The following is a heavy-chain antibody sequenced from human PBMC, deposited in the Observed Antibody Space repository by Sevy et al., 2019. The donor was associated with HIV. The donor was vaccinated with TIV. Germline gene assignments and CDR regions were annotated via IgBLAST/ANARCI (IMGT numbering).Heavy chain of an antibody. CDR1: GYTFTSYG. CDR3: ARDWLVVRGVIADDAFDI. D-gene: IGHD3-10*01. Sequence: ASVKVSFKASGYTFTSYGISWVRQAPGQGLEWMGWISAYNGNTNYAQKLQGRVTMTTDTSTSTAYMELRSLRSDDTAVYYCARDWLVVRGVIADDAFDIWGQGTMVTVSS. V-gene: IGHV1-18*01. J-gene: IGHJ3*02. CDR2: ISAYNGNT.